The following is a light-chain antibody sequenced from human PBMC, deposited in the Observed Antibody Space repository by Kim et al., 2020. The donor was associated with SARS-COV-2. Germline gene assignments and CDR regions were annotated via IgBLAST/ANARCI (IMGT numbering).Light chain of an antibody. CDR1: RSNIGNNY. J-gene: IGLJ7*01. V-gene: IGLV1-51*01. CDR3: GTWDSSLSAAV. Sequence: GQKVTISCSGSRSNIGNNYVSWYQQLPGTAPKLLIYDNNERPSGIPDRFSGSKSGTSATLGITGLQTGDEGDYYCGTWDSSLSAAVFGGGTQLTVL. CDR2: DNN.